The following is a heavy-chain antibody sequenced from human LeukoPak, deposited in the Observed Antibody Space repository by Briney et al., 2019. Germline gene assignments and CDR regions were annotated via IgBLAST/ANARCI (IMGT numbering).Heavy chain of an antibody. CDR1: GGSISSYY. CDR2: IYYSGST. CDR3: ARVLSGYYDSSGYYQP. J-gene: IGHJ5*02. V-gene: IGHV4-59*12. D-gene: IGHD3-22*01. Sequence: PSETLSLTCTVSGGSISSYYWSWIRQPPGKGLEWIGYIYYSGSTYYNPSLKSRVTISVDTSKNQFSLKLSSVTAADTAVYYCARVLSGYYDSSGYYQPWGQGTLVTVSS.